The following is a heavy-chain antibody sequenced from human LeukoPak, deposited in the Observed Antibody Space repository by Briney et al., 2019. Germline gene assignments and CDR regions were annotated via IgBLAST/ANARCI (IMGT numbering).Heavy chain of an antibody. CDR3: ASWARAAADHDY. J-gene: IGHJ4*02. D-gene: IGHD6-13*01. CDR1: GYTFTGYY. V-gene: IGHV1-2*06. Sequence: ASVRVSCKASGYTFTGYYMYWVREAPGQGLEWMGQINSITGGTNYAQKFQGRVTMTRNTSISAAYMELRRLRSDDTAVYNRASWARAAADHDYWGRGTLVTVSS. CDR2: INSITGGT.